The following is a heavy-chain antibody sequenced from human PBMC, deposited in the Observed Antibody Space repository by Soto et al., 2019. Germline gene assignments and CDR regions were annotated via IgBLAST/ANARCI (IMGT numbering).Heavy chain of an antibody. V-gene: IGHV4-34*01. Sequence: PSETLSLTCAVSVGSFSGYAWSWIRQPPGKGLEWIGEINHRGSANYNPSLKSRVTISVDTSKNQFSLKLSSVTAADTALYYCARGPYYDILTGYSAAFDIWGQGTMVT. D-gene: IGHD3-9*01. J-gene: IGHJ3*02. CDR1: VGSFSGYA. CDR2: INHRGSA. CDR3: ARGPYYDILTGYSAAFDI.